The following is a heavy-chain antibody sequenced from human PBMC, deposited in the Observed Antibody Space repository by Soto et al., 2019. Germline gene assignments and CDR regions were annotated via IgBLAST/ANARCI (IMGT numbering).Heavy chain of an antibody. CDR2: INPSSGST. J-gene: IGHJ6*02. V-gene: IGHV1-46*01. Sequence: QVELVQSGAEVKKPGASVTVSCKASGYSFTAYFMHWVRQAPGQGLEWVGRINPSSGSTRYAQRFQGRVTMARDTSTSTVYMELSSLRSEDTAVFYCAGASGSFVDGMDVWGQGTTVTVSS. CDR3: AGASGSFVDGMDV. CDR1: GYSFTAYF. D-gene: IGHD3-10*01.